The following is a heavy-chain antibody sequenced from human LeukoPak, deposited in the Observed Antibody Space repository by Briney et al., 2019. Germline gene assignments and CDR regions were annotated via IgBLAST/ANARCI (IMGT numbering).Heavy chain of an antibody. Sequence: AGGSLRLSCAASGFTFSSYAMSWVRQAPGKGLEWVSAISGSGGSTYYADSVKGRFTISRDNAKNSLYLQMNSLRAEDTAVYYXXXXXXXXXXXXXXXSGPDAFDIWGQGTMVTVSS. CDR2: ISGSGGST. CDR1: GFTFSSYA. V-gene: IGHV3-23*01. J-gene: IGHJ3*02. CDR3: XXXXXXXXXXXXXXSGPDAFDI. D-gene: IGHD3-3*01.